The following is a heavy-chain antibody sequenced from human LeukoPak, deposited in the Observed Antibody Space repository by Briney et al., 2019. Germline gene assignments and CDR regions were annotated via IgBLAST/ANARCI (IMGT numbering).Heavy chain of an antibody. D-gene: IGHD5-12*01. J-gene: IGHJ6*04. Sequence: GGSLRLSCAASGFTFSSYAMHWVRQAPGRGLEWVAVISYDGSNTYYADSVKGRFTISRDNSKNTLYLQMNSLRAEDTAVYYCAGAERGGYSGYDYGMDLWGKGTTVTVSS. CDR3: AGAERGGYSGYDYGMDL. CDR2: ISYDGSNT. CDR1: GFTFSSYA. V-gene: IGHV3-30*04.